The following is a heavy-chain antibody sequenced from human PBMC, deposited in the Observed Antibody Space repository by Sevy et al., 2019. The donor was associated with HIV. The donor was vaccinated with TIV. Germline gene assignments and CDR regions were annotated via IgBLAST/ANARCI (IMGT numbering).Heavy chain of an antibody. J-gene: IGHJ4*02. CDR3: TCGYGRFDF. Sequence: GGSLRLSCAASGFTFSDSAMFWVRQASGRGLEWAGRIRTKPNNYATALIASLKDRFTISRDDSKNTTYLQMNSLKAEDTADYLCTCGYGRFDFWGQGALVTVSS. V-gene: IGHV3-73*01. CDR1: GFTFSDSA. D-gene: IGHD4-17*01. CDR2: IRTKPNNYAT.